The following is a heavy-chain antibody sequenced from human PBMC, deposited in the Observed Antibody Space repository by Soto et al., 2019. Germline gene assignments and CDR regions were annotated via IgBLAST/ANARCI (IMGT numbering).Heavy chain of an antibody. CDR3: ARGLGTMTTVDY. D-gene: IGHD4-4*01. J-gene: IGHJ4*02. CDR2: INGGGENT. CDR1: RFSFNTFA. Sequence: GGSLRLSCVTSRFSFNTFAMSWVRQAPGKGLEWVSAINGGGENTYYADSVKGRFTISRDNSKNTLYLQIDSLRAEDTAVYYCARGLGTMTTVDYWGQGTLVTVSS. V-gene: IGHV3-23*01.